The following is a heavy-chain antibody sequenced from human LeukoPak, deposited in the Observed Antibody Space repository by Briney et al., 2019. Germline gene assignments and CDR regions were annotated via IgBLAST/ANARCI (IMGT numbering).Heavy chain of an antibody. CDR1: GFTFSSYG. Sequence: GRSLRLSCAASGFTFSSYGMHWVRQAPGKGLEWVAVISYDGSNKYYADSVKGRFTISRDNSKNTLYLQMNSLRAEDTAVYYCAKDPGPPAVATIAIYGMDVWGQGTTVTVSS. CDR3: AKDPGPPAVATIAIYGMDV. V-gene: IGHV3-30*18. CDR2: ISYDGSNK. J-gene: IGHJ6*02. D-gene: IGHD5-12*01.